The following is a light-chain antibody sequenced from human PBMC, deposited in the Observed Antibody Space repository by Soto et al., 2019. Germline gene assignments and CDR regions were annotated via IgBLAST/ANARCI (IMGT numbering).Light chain of an antibody. V-gene: IGKV3-20*01. Sequence: ILLTQSGGTLSLYPGERSTLSCRAIQTFSNSFLSWFQHIPGQAPRLLIYGASMRATGIPDRFSGSGSGTDFTLTISSLEPEDFVVYYCQQGGRSSTFAQGTRLEIK. CDR3: QQGGRSST. CDR2: GAS. J-gene: IGKJ5*01. CDR1: QTFSNSF.